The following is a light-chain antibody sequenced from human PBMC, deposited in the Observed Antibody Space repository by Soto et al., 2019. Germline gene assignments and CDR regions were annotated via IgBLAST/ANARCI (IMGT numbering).Light chain of an antibody. CDR2: LGS. CDR1: QSLLHSNGYNY. J-gene: IGKJ4*01. CDR3: MQAIQTPLT. Sequence: DIVMPQSPLSLPVTPGEPASISCRSSQSLLHSNGYNYLDWYLQKPGQSPQLLIYLGSNRASGVPDRFSGSGSGKDFTLKISRGEAEDVGVYYCMQAIQTPLTFGGGTKVEIK. V-gene: IGKV2-28*01.